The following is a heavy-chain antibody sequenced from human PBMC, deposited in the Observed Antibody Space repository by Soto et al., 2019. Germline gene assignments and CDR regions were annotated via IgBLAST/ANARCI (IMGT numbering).Heavy chain of an antibody. CDR3: APHVSCSGGSCQYDAFAI. V-gene: IGHV3-23*01. J-gene: IGHJ3*02. CDR1: TGSSHA. CDR2: VTADGGT. D-gene: IGHD2-15*01. Sequence: TGSSHAMSWIRQAPVKVSEWVSTVTADGGTYYADSVKGRFAMSRDTSENTLYLQMNSLGAEDTAAYYCAPHVSCSGGSCQYDAFAIRGQGTMVTVSS.